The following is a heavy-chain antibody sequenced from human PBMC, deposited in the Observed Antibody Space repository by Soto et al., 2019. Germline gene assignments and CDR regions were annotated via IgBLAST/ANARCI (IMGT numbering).Heavy chain of an antibody. CDR3: AKEQLAMTVVVADYFDS. V-gene: IGHV3-30*18. CDR1: GFTFSTYG. J-gene: IGHJ4*02. CDR2: ISYDGGSK. Sequence: QVQLVESGGGVVQPGKSLRLSCAASGFTFSTYGIHWVRQAPGKGLERVALISYDGGSKYYGDSVKGRFIISRDNSNNTVSLQMNSLRADDTAVYFCAKEQLAMTVVVADYFDSWGQGTLVTVSS. D-gene: IGHD3-22*01.